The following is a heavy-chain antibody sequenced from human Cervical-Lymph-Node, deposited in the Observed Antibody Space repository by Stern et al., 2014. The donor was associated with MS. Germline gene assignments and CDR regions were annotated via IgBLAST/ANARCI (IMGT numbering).Heavy chain of an antibody. CDR3: ARGYGGNLGYYFDY. CDR2: IGTAGDT. V-gene: IGHV3-13*01. CDR1: GFTFSSYD. D-gene: IGHD4-23*01. Sequence: EVQLEESGGGLVQPGGSLRLSCAASGFTFSSYDMHWVRQATGKGLEWVSAIGTAGDTYYPGSVKGRFTISRENAKNSLYLQMNSLRAGDTAVYYCARGYGGNLGYYFDYWGQGTLVTVSS. J-gene: IGHJ4*02.